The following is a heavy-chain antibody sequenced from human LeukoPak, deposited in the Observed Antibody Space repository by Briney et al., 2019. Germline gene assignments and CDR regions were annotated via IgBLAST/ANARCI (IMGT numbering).Heavy chain of an antibody. CDR2: IYYSGST. Sequence: PSETLSLTCTVSGGSISSYYWSWIRQPPGKGLEWIGYIYYSGSTNYNPSLKSRVTISVDTSKNQFSLKLSSVTAADTAVYYCARRGVSSSGSRYYYYMDVWSKGTTVTVSS. CDR1: GGSISSYY. CDR3: ARRGVSSSGSRYYYYMDV. J-gene: IGHJ6*03. D-gene: IGHD6-6*01. V-gene: IGHV4-59*01.